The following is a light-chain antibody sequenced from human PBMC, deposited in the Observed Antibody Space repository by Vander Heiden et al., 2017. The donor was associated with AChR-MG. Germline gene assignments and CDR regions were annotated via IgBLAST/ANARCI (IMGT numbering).Light chain of an antibody. CDR3: QQYNNWPKT. CDR1: QSVSSN. CDR2: GAS. V-gene: IGKV3-15*01. J-gene: IGKJ1*01. Sequence: IVMTHSPATLSVSPGERATLSCRASQSVSSNLAWYQQKPGQAPRRLIYGASTRATGIPARFSGSGSGTEFTLTISSLQSEDFAVYYCQQYNNWPKTFGQGTKVEIK.